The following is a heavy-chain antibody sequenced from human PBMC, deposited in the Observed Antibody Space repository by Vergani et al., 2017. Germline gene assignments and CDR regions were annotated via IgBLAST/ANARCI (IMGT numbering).Heavy chain of an antibody. CDR3: AGQRWELYY. CDR2: ISGSGDKT. Sequence: EVQLLESGGGLVQPGGSLRLSCAASRFTFNNYAMTWVRQAPGKGLEWVSSISGSGDKTYYADSVKGRFTVSRDNSKNTLYLRMSSLRVDDTAVYYCAGQRWELYYWGQGTLVTVSS. J-gene: IGHJ4*02. V-gene: IGHV3-23*01. D-gene: IGHD1-26*01. CDR1: RFTFNNYA.